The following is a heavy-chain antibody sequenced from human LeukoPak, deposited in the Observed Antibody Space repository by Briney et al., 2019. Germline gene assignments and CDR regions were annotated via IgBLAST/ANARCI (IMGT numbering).Heavy chain of an antibody. D-gene: IGHD5-18*01. J-gene: IGHJ4*02. V-gene: IGHV3-64*01. CDR1: GFTFSSYA. CDR2: ISSNGGST. CDR3: ARAGYNYSYDFSY. Sequence: GGSLRLSCAASGFTFSSYAMHWVRQAPGKGLEYVSAISSNGGSTYYANSVKGRFTISRDNSKNTLYLQMGSLRAEDTAVYYCARAGYNYSYDFSYWGQGTLVTVSS.